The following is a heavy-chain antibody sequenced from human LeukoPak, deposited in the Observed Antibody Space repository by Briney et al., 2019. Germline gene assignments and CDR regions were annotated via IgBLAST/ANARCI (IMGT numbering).Heavy chain of an antibody. V-gene: IGHV4-4*09. CDR1: GGSISSYY. CDR2: IYTSGST. D-gene: IGHD3-10*01. CDR3: ARALDPARVNWFDP. J-gene: IGHJ5*02. Sequence: ASETLSLTCTVSGGSISSYYWSWIRQPPGKGLEWIGYIYTSGSTNYNPSLKSRVTISVDTSKNQFSLKLSSVTAADTAVYYCARALDPARVNWFDPWGQGTLVTVSS.